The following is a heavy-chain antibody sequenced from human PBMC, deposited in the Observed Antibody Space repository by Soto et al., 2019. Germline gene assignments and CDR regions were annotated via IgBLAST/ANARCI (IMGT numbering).Heavy chain of an antibody. Sequence: EVQLVQSGGALVQPGGSLRLSCAASGFTPSRLSMNWVRQAPGKGLEWISYINSAGSIIYYADSVKGRFTISRDNDKNSLYLQMKSLSDRDKAVYYCATGTDFGCFDHPTPAIDIWGQGTMVTVSS. D-gene: IGHD3-9*01. J-gene: IGHJ3*02. V-gene: IGHV3-48*02. CDR3: ATGTDFGCFDHPTPAIDI. CDR2: INSAGSII. CDR1: GFTPSRLS.